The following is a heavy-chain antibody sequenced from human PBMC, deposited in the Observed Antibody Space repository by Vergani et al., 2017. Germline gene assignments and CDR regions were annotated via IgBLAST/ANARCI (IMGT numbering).Heavy chain of an antibody. CDR2: INSDGSST. Sequence: EVQLVESGGGLVQPGGSLRLPCAASGFTFSSYWMHWVRHAPGKGLVWVSRINSDGSSTSYAASVKGCSAISRDKAKNTLYLQMNSLRAEDTAVYYGAREFDDILPGYCRFACWGQGTLVTVSS. CDR3: AREFDDILPGYCRFAC. V-gene: IGHV3-74*01. J-gene: IGHJ4*02. CDR1: GFTFSSYW. D-gene: IGHD3-9*01.